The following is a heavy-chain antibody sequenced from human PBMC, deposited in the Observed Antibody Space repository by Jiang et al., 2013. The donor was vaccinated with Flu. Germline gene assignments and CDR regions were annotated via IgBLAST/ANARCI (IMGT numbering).Heavy chain of an antibody. D-gene: IGHD2-21*02. Sequence: GAEVKKPGASVKVSCKASGYTFTGYFMHWVRQAPGQGLEWMGWINPNSGGTNYAQKFQGRVTMTRDTSISTAYMELSRLRSDDTAVYYCARVAYCGGDCYGPPGYYYYGMDVWGQETTVTVSS. CDR3: ARVAYCGGDCYGPPGYYYYGMDV. CDR2: INPNSGGT. J-gene: IGHJ6*02. V-gene: IGHV1-2*02. CDR1: GYTFTGYF.